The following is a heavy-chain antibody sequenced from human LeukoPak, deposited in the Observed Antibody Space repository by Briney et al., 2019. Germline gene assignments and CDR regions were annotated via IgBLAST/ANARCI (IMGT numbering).Heavy chain of an antibody. Sequence: TGGSLRLSCAGSGFTFNDHAMSWVRQAPGKGLEWVSYISGSGGSTYYADYVKGRSTISRDNSKNVVYFEMHSLRGEDTAVYFCARGGQNFDFWRFDYWGQGTLVVVSS. J-gene: IGHJ4*02. CDR1: GFTFNDHA. CDR2: ISGSGGST. CDR3: ARGGQNFDFWRFDY. V-gene: IGHV3-23*01. D-gene: IGHD3-3*01.